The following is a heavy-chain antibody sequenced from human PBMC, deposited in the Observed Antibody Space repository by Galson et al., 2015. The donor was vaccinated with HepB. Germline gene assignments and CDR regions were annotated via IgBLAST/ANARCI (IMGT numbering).Heavy chain of an antibody. CDR3: ARSIVVVPAATLPFYYYYGMDV. CDR2: ISGSGGST. D-gene: IGHD2-2*01. CDR1: GFTFSSYA. V-gene: IGHV3-23*01. Sequence: SLRFSCAASGFTFSSYAMSWVRQAPGKGLEWVSAISGSGGSTYYADSVKGRFTISRDNSKNTLYLQMNSLRAEDTAVYYCARSIVVVPAATLPFYYYYGMDVWGQGTTVTVSS. J-gene: IGHJ6*02.